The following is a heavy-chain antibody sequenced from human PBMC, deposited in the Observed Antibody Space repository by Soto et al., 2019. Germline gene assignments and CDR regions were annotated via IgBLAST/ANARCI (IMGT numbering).Heavy chain of an antibody. J-gene: IGHJ6*02. D-gene: IGHD4-17*01. Sequence: SETLSLTCGVFGGSSSSVGYSWSLNWQPPGKGLEWIGYIYHSGSTYYNPSLKSRVTISVDRSKNQFSLKLSSVTAADTAVYYCARAHYGDYGYGMDVWGQGTTVTVSS. CDR2: IYHSGST. V-gene: IGHV4-30-2*01. CDR1: GGSSSSVGYS. CDR3: ARAHYGDYGYGMDV.